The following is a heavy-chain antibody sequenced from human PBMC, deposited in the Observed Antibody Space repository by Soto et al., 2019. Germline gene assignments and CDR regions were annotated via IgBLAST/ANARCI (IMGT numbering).Heavy chain of an antibody. CDR1: GDTFTDYY. CDR2: VNPSGGHT. J-gene: IGHJ4*02. D-gene: IGHD2-21*02. Sequence: QVQLVQSGAEVKKPGASVKVSCKASGDTFTDYYIHWVRQAPGQGLEWMGTVNPSGGHTTYAQHVLGRVTMTRDTSTSPLYMELTSLTSEDTAVYYCARGGHVVVVTAALDYWGQGTLVTVSS. V-gene: IGHV1-46*01. CDR3: ARGGHVVVVTAALDY.